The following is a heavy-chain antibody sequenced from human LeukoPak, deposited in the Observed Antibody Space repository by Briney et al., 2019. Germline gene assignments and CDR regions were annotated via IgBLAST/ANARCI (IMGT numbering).Heavy chain of an antibody. CDR2: IRYDGSNK. CDR3: AKDRPAARRKLTFDY. V-gene: IGHV3-30*02. Sequence: GGSLRLSCAASGFTFSSYGMHWVRQAPGKGLEWVAFIRYDGSNKYYADSVKGRFTISRDNSKNTLYLQMNSLRAEDTAVYYCAKDRPAARRKLTFDYWGQGTLVTVSS. CDR1: GFTFSSYG. D-gene: IGHD6-6*01. J-gene: IGHJ4*02.